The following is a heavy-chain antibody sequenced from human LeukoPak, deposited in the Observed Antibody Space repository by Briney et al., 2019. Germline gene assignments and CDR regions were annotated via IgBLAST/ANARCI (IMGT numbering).Heavy chain of an antibody. V-gene: IGHV3-7*01. CDR3: AREGITMVRGVIPYYFDY. J-gene: IGHJ4*02. CDR1: GFTFSDHY. D-gene: IGHD3-10*01. CDR2: IKQDGSEK. Sequence: GGSLRLSCAASGFTFSDHYMDWVRQAPGKGLEWVANIKQDGSEKYYVDSVKGRFTISRDNAKNSLYLQMNSLRAEDTAVYYCAREGITMVRGVIPYYFDYWGQGTLVTVSS.